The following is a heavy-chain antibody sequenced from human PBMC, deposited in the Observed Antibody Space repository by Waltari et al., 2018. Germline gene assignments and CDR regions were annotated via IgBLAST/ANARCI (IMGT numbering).Heavy chain of an antibody. CDR1: GFRFGGSW. CDR2: IRYDGGVK. D-gene: IGHD6-13*01. V-gene: IGHV3-7*01. J-gene: IGHJ4*02. Sequence: EVQLVESGGGLVQPGGSLGLSCATVGFRFGGSWLGWVRQAPGKGLEWLANIRYDGGVKDIVDSVKGRFTVSRDNAENSLFLHMNSLRVEDTAVYYCARENYNGAAGDYWGQGTLVTVSS. CDR3: ARENYNGAAGDY.